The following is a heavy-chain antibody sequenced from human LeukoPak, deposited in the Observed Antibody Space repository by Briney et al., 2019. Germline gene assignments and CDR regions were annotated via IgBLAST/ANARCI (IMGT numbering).Heavy chain of an antibody. CDR1: GFTFTVYY. CDR3: ALYSSGLFDP. CDR2: INPDSGGT. V-gene: IGHV1-2*02. D-gene: IGHD3-22*01. J-gene: IGHJ5*02. Sequence: ASVKVSCKASGFTFTVYYIHWVRQAPGQGLEYVGWINPDSGGTKYIQKFQGRVTMTRDTSISTAYMELSRPRSDDTAVYYCALYSSGLFDPWGQGTLVTVSS.